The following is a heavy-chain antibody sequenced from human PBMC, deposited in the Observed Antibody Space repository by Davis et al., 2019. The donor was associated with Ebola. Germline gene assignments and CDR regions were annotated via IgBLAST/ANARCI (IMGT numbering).Heavy chain of an antibody. Sequence: PGGSLRLSCTTSGFTFNSHAMSWVRQAPGKGLEWVSGIGGSGATTYYADSVKGRFTISRDSLRNTLFLQMNNLRVDDTAVYYCAKDLGSSWDFEYWGQGTLITVSS. V-gene: IGHV3-23*01. D-gene: IGHD6-13*01. CDR2: IGGSGATT. CDR3: AKDLGSSWDFEY. CDR1: GFTFNSHA. J-gene: IGHJ4*02.